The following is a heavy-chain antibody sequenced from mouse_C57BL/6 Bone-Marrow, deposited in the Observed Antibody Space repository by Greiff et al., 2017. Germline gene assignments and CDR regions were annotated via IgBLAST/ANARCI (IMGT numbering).Heavy chain of an antibody. CDR3: ARSGYDGDRGFAY. V-gene: IGHV8-12*01. Sequence: QVTLKESGPGILQSSQTLSLTCSFSGFSLSTSGMGVSWIRQPSGKGLEWLAHIYWDDDKRYNPSLKSRLTISKDTSRNQVFLKITSVDTADTATYYCARSGYDGDRGFAYWGQGTLVTVSA. J-gene: IGHJ3*01. CDR2: IYWDDDK. D-gene: IGHD2-3*01. CDR1: GFSLSTSGMG.